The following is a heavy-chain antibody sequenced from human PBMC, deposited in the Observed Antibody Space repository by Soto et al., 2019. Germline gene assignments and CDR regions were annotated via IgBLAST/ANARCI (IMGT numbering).Heavy chain of an antibody. V-gene: IGHV4-39*01. CDR1: GGSISSSSYY. Sequence: SETLSLTCTVSGGSISSSSYYWGWIRQPPGKGLEWIGSIYYSGSTYYNPSLKSRVTISVDTSKNQFSLKLSSVTAADTAVYYCAGTHNYYMDVWGKGTTVTVSS. CDR2: IYYSGST. J-gene: IGHJ6*03. CDR3: AGTHNYYMDV.